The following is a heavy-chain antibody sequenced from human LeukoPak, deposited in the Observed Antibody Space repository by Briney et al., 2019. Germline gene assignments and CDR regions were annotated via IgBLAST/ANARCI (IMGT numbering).Heavy chain of an antibody. CDR1: GYTFTSCD. CDR3: AKHDGSSTSCHSGEFDY. Sequence: ASVKVSCKASGYTFTSCDINWVRQATAQGLEWMGWMNPNSGSTGYAQKFEGRGTMTRNASISTAYMQLSSLRSADTAVYYYAKHDGSSTSCHSGEFDYWGQGTLVTVSS. V-gene: IGHV1-8*01. D-gene: IGHD2-2*01. J-gene: IGHJ4*02. CDR2: MNPNSGST.